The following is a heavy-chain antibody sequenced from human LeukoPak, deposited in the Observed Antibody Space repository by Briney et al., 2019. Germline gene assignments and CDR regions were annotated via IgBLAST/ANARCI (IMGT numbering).Heavy chain of an antibody. D-gene: IGHD4-17*01. CDR1: GGTFSSYA. CDR2: IIPILGIA. J-gene: IGHJ4*02. CDR3: ARVGGDYGAFDY. Sequence: SVKVSCKASGGTFSSYAISWVRQAPGQGLEWMGRIIPILGIANYAQKSQGRVTITADKSTSTAYMELSSLRSEDTAVYYCARVGGDYGAFDYWGQGPWSPSPQ. V-gene: IGHV1-69*04.